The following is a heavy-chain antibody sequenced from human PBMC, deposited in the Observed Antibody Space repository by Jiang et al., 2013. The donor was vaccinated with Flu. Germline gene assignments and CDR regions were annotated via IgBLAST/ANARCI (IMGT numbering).Heavy chain of an antibody. CDR3: ATAKRVTIFGAGGGWDY. Sequence: SGGGLVQPGGSLRLSCAASGFTFSSYAMSWVRQAPGKGLQWVSGIRGSGGDTNYADSVQGRFTISRDNSKNTLYLQLNSLRAEDTAVYYCATAKRVTIFGAGGGWDYWGQ. J-gene: IGHJ4*02. V-gene: IGHV3-23*01. CDR2: IRGSGGDT. D-gene: IGHD3-3*01. CDR1: GFTFSSYA.